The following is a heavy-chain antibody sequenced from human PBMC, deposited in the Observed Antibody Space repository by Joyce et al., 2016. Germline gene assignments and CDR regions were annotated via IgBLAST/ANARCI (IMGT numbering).Heavy chain of an antibody. Sequence: QVQLVQSGAEVKRPGASVKVSCRTSGYSFSDYGVSWVRQAPGQGLEWMGWISGDNGNTNYAQKFQGRVTLTTDTFTTTAQMELRSLGSDDTAIYYCARDKRDSWNRYFDLWGRGTLVTVSS. CDR3: ARDKRDSWNRYFDL. V-gene: IGHV1-18*01. CDR2: ISGDNGNT. CDR1: GYSFSDYG. J-gene: IGHJ2*01. D-gene: IGHD1-1*01.